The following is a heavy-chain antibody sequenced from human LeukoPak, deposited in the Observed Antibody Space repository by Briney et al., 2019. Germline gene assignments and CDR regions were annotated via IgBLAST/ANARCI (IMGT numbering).Heavy chain of an antibody. CDR1: GFTFSSYS. Sequence: PGGSLRLSCAASGFTFSSYSMNWVRQAPGKGLEWVSYISTSSSSIYYADSVKGRFTIPRDNAKNSLYLQMNSLRAEDTAVYYCAREISGDIVVVPAAKLTQKYSYYYMDVWGKGTTVTVSS. V-gene: IGHV3-48*01. CDR3: AREISGDIVVVPAAKLTQKYSYYYMDV. D-gene: IGHD2-2*01. J-gene: IGHJ6*03. CDR2: ISTSSSSI.